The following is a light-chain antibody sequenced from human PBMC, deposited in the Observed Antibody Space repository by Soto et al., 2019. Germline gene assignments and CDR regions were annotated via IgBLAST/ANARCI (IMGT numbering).Light chain of an antibody. CDR1: SSDVGSYNL. CDR2: EVS. CDR3: CSYAGSSSYV. J-gene: IGLJ1*01. V-gene: IGLV2-23*02. Sequence: QSALTQPASVSGSPGQSITISCTGTSSDVGSYNLVSWYQQHPGKAPKLMIYEVSKRPSGVPDRFSGSKSDNTASLTISGLQADDEADYYCCSYAGSSSYVFGTGTKVTVL.